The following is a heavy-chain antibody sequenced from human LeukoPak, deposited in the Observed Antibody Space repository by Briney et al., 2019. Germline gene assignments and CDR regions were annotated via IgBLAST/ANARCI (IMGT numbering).Heavy chain of an antibody. Sequence: GESLKISCKGSGYSFTTYWIGLVRQMPGRGLEWMGIIYPGDSDTRYSPSFQGQVTISADKSTSTAYLQWSSLKASDTAMYYCARQFRDSSGYYSYYFDYWGQGTLVTVSS. V-gene: IGHV5-51*01. CDR2: IYPGDSDT. J-gene: IGHJ4*02. CDR3: ARQFRDSSGYYSYYFDY. D-gene: IGHD3-22*01. CDR1: GYSFTTYW.